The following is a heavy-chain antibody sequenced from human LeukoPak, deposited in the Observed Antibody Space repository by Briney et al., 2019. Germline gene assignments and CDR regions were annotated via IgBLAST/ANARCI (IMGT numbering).Heavy chain of an antibody. CDR1: GGSISSYY. J-gene: IGHJ5*02. CDR2: IYTSGRT. D-gene: IGHD3-16*01. V-gene: IGHV4-4*07. CDR3: TRNYVWGSSQWFDP. Sequence: SETLSLTCTVSGGSISSYYWSWIRQPAGKGLEWIGRIYTSGRTNYNPSLKSRVTMSVHTSKNQFSLKLSSMTAADTAVYYCTRNYVWGSSQWFDPWGEGTLVTVSS.